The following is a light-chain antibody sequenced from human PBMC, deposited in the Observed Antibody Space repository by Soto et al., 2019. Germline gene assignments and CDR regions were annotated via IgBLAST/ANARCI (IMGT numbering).Light chain of an antibody. Sequence: YELAQPPSVSVAPGQTATISCGENNIDSRTVHWYQQKPGQAPLLVVYDNSFRPSGIPNRFSGSNSGNTATLTISRVEAGDEADYYCQVWDNVDDHIYVFGTGTKVTVL. V-gene: IGLV3-21*02. CDR3: QVWDNVDDHIYV. CDR1: NIDSRT. CDR2: DNS. J-gene: IGLJ1*01.